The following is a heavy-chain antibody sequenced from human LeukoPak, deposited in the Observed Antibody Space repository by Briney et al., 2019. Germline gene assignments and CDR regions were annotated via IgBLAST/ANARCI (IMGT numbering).Heavy chain of an antibody. CDR3: AKDRGGYCSSTSCHNWFDP. Sequence: GGSLRLSCAASGFTFSSYAMSWVRQAPGKGLEWVSAISGSGGSPYYADSVKGRFTISRDNSKNTLYLQMNSLRAEDKAVYYCAKDRGGYCSSTSCHNWFDPWGQGTLVTVSS. J-gene: IGHJ5*02. CDR2: ISGSGGSP. CDR1: GFTFSSYA. V-gene: IGHV3-23*01. D-gene: IGHD2-2*01.